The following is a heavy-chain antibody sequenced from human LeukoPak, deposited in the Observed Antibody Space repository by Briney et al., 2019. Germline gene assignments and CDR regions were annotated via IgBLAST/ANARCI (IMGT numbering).Heavy chain of an antibody. CDR2: IYYSKNT. V-gene: IGHV4-39*07. D-gene: IGHD1-26*01. CDR3: ARASGSYYGTDWFDP. Sequence: PSETLSLTCTVSGGSISSSSAYWGWIRQPPGKGLEWIGSIYYSKNTYYNPSLKSRVTISADTSKNQFSPKLSSVTAADTAVYYCARASGSYYGTDWFDPWGQGTLVTVSS. J-gene: IGHJ5*02. CDR1: GGSISSSSAY.